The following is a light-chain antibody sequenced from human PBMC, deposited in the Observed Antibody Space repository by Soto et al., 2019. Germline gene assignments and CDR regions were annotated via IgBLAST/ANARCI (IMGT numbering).Light chain of an antibody. J-gene: IGKJ1*01. CDR2: KAS. V-gene: IGKV1-5*03. Sequence: DIQMTQSPSTLSASVGDRVTITCLASQSISAWLAWYQQKPGKAPKLLIYKASSLESGVPSRFSGSGSGTEFTLTISSLQPDDFATYYCQQYNSDSRTFGQGTKVEIK. CDR1: QSISAW. CDR3: QQYNSDSRT.